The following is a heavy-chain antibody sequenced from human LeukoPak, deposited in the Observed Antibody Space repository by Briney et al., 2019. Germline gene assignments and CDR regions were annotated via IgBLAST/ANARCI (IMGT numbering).Heavy chain of an antibody. CDR3: ARVASCGGDCYVFDY. J-gene: IGHJ4*02. V-gene: IGHV1-2*02. CDR2: INPNSGGT. D-gene: IGHD2-21*02. CDR1: GYTFTGYY. Sequence: GASVKVSCKASGYTFTGYYMHWVRQAPGQGLEWMGWINPNSGGTNYAQKLQGRVTMTTDTSTSTAYMELRSLRSDDTAVYYCARVASCGGDCYVFDYWGQGTLVTVSS.